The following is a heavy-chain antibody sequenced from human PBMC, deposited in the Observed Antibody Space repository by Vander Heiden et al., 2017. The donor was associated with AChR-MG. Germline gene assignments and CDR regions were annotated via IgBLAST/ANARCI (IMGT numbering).Heavy chain of an antibody. D-gene: IGHD3-22*01. CDR3: ARLWGPIKGSSGYYLDY. CDR2: IYYSGST. V-gene: IGHV4-39*01. J-gene: IGHJ4*02. Sequence: QLQLQESGPGLVKPSETLSPPCPVPGGPLSSSSYYWVWHRQPPGKGLECIGIIYYSGSTYYNPSLKSRVTISVDTSKNQFSLKLVSVTAADTAVYYCARLWGPIKGSSGYYLDYWGQGTLVTVSS. CDR1: GGPLSSSSYY.